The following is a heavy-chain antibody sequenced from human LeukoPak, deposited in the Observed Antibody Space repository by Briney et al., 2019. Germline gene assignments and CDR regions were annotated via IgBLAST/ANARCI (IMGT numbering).Heavy chain of an antibody. Sequence: PGGSLRLSCAASGFTFSSYGMHWVRQAPGKGLEWVAFIRYDGSNKYYADSVKGRFTISRDNSKNTLYLQMNSLRAEDTAVYYCAKDGDIVGAPYYYYYMDVWGKGTTVIISS. D-gene: IGHD1-26*01. CDR3: AKDGDIVGAPYYYYYMDV. CDR1: GFTFSSYG. J-gene: IGHJ6*03. CDR2: IRYDGSNK. V-gene: IGHV3-30*02.